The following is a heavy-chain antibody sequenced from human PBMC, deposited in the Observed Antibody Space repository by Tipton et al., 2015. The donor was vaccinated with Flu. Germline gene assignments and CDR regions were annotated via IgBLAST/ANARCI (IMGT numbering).Heavy chain of an antibody. V-gene: IGHV4-39*07. D-gene: IGHD3-22*01. CDR3: ATLAYYDSSGYYYLFDY. Sequence: TLSLTCTVSVGSISSSSYYWGWLRQPPGNALEWIGSIYYSGSTYYNPSLTSRVTIPVDTSKTQFSLKLSSVTAADTAVYYCATLAYYDSSGYYYLFDYWGQGTLGTGSS. CDR1: VGSISSSSYY. J-gene: IGHJ4*02. CDR2: IYYSGST.